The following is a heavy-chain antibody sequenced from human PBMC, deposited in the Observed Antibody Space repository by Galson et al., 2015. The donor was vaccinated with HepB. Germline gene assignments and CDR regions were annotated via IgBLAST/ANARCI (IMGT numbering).Heavy chain of an antibody. CDR2: IKSKLSDYAT. CDR1: GFTFSGSA. V-gene: IGHV3-73*01. Sequence: SLRLSCAASGFTFSGSAIHWVRQASGKGPEWVCLIKSKLSDYATAYAASLKGRFTISRDDSKNTAYLHMNSLKTEDTAIYYCLRLGDLSGYSSSWGQGTLVTVSS. J-gene: IGHJ4*02. D-gene: IGHD6-13*01. CDR3: LRLGDLSGYSSS.